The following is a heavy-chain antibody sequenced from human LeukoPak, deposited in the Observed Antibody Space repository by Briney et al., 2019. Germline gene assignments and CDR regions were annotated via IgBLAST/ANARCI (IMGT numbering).Heavy chain of an antibody. Sequence: SETLSLTCTVSGGSISSCYWSWIRQPPGKGLEWIGYIYYSGSTNYNPSLKSRVTISVDTSKNQFSLKLSSVTAADTAVYYCARLGSSWSLTYYFDYWGQGTLVTVSS. CDR3: ARLGSSWSLTYYFDY. V-gene: IGHV4-59*01. D-gene: IGHD6-13*01. CDR1: GGSISSCY. J-gene: IGHJ4*02. CDR2: IYYSGST.